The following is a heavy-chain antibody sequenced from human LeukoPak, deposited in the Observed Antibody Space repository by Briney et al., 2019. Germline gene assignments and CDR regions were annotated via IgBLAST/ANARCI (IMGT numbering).Heavy chain of an antibody. CDR1: GYTFTGYY. V-gene: IGHV1-2*02. CDR3: ERGGSGSYYPFAY. Sequence: ASVKVSYKASGYTFTGYYMHWVRQAPGQGLEWMGWINPNSGGTNYAQKFQGRVTMTRDTSISTAYMELSRLRSDDTAVYYCERGGSGSYYPFAYWGQGTLVTVSS. D-gene: IGHD3-10*01. J-gene: IGHJ4*02. CDR2: INPNSGGT.